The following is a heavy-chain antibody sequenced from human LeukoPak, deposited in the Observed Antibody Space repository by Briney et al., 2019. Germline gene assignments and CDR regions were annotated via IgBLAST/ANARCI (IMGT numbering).Heavy chain of an antibody. CDR1: GGPISNYY. Sequence: SETLSLTCTVSGGPISNYYWTWIRQSPGQGLEWIGYVYNSGVTDYNPSLKSRLTISVDTSKNQFSLKLSSMTAADTAVYYCARSRGLAGAATVIDYWGQGTLVTVSS. CDR2: VYNSGVT. J-gene: IGHJ4*02. CDR3: ARSRGLAGAATVIDY. V-gene: IGHV4-59*08. D-gene: IGHD6-25*01.